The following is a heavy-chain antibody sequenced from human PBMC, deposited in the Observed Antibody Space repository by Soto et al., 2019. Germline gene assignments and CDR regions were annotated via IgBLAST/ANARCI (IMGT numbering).Heavy chain of an antibody. CDR1: GYSFTSYW. CDR2: IYPGDSDT. D-gene: IGHD3-10*01. V-gene: IGHV5-51*01. Sequence: PGESLKISCKGSGYSFTSYWIGWVRQMPGKGLEWMGIIYPGDSDTRYSPSFQGQVTISADKSISTAYLQWSSLKASDTAMYYCARLRYYGSGSYPTTLYYYYYMDVWGKGTTVTVSS. J-gene: IGHJ6*03. CDR3: ARLRYYGSGSYPTTLYYYYYMDV.